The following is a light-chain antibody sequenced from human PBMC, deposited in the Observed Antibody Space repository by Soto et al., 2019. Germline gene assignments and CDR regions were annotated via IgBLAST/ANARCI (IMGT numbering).Light chain of an antibody. CDR3: QQRGSWPL. Sequence: EIVLTQSPATLSLSPGERATLSCRASHSVGGYLAWYLQKPGQAPRLLIYDTSSRATGVPARFSGSGSGTDFTLTISSLEPEDFAVYYCQQRGSWPLFGGGTKVEIK. CDR2: DTS. V-gene: IGKV3-11*01. J-gene: IGKJ4*01. CDR1: HSVGGY.